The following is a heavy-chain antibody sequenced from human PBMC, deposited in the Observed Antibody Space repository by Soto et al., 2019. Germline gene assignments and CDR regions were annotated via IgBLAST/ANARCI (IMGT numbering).Heavy chain of an antibody. CDR2: ISYDGSNK. J-gene: IGHJ4*02. CDR3: ARDGSGWDY. V-gene: IGHV3-30*03. Sequence: GGSLRLSCAASGFTFSSYGMHWVRQAPGKGLEWVAVISYDGSNKYYADSVKGRFTISRDNSKNTLYLQMNSLRSEDTAVYYCARDGSGWDYWGQGTLVTVSS. D-gene: IGHD6-19*01. CDR1: GFTFSSYG.